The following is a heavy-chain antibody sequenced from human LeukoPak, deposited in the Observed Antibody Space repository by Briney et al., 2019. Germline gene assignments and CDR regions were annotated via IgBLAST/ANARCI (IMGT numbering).Heavy chain of an antibody. CDR3: ALSSSSFDY. D-gene: IGHD6-13*01. V-gene: IGHV1-46*01. Sequence: ASVKVSCKASGYTFTSYYMHWVRQAPGQGLEWMGIISPSGGSTSYAQKFQGRVTMTRDMSTSTAYMELSSLRSEDTAVYYCALSSSSFDYWGQGTLVTVSS. CDR1: GYTFTSYY. J-gene: IGHJ4*02. CDR2: ISPSGGST.